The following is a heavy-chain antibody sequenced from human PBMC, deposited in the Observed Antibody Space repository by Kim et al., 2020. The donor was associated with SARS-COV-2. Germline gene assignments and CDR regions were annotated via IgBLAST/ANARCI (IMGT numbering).Heavy chain of an antibody. CDR1: GFTFTNAW. D-gene: IGHD3-16*01. CDR2: IRSKDDGGTT. J-gene: IGHJ6*02. CDR3: TTDPRGFSYGYYYGMDD. Sequence: GGSLRLSCAASGFTFTNAWMTWVRQAPGKGLEWVAHIRSKDDGGTTDYATPVKGRFTISRDDSTSTLYLQMNSLRAEDTAVYYCTTDPRGFSYGYYYGMDDWGQGTTVTVSS. V-gene: IGHV3-15*05.